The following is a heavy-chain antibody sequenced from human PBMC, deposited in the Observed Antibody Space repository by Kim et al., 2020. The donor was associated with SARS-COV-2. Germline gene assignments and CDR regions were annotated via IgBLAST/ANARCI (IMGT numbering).Heavy chain of an antibody. J-gene: IGHJ6*02. CDR3: SRDLDYYGIDV. CDR2: IYSGGST. Sequence: GGSLRLSCAASGFTVSGNYMSWVRQPPGKGLEWVSVIYSGGSTFYADSVKGRCSISRDNSNNTLYLQLNSLIAEDTSVFYCSRDLDYYGIDVCCHWTTVT. CDR1: GFTVSGNY. V-gene: IGHV3-66*01.